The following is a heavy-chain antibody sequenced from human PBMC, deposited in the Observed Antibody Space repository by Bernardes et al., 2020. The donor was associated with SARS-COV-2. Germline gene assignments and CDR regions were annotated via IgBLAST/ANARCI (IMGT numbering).Heavy chain of an antibody. V-gene: IGHV3-30*03. CDR1: GFTFSSYG. D-gene: IGHD5-18*01. CDR2: ISYDGSNK. CDR3: ARDLSNGYSYGLNGMDV. Sequence: GGSLRLSCAASGFTFSSYGMHWVRQAPGKGLEWVAVISYDGSNKYYADSVKGRFTISRDNSKNTLYLQMNSLRAEDTAVYYCARDLSNGYSYGLNGMDVWGQGTTVTVSS. J-gene: IGHJ6*02.